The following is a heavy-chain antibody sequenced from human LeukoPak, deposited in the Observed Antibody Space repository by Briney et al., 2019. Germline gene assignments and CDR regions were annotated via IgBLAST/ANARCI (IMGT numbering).Heavy chain of an antibody. CDR3: ARDEGLYSGSYFIDY. V-gene: IGHV3-30-3*01. CDR1: GFTFSSYA. Sequence: QSGGSLRLSCAASGFTFSSYAMHWVRQAPGKGLEWVAVISYDGSNKYYADSEKGRFTISRDNSKNTLYLQMNSLRAEDTAVYYCARDEGLYSGSYFIDYWGQGTLVTVSS. J-gene: IGHJ4*02. D-gene: IGHD1-26*01. CDR2: ISYDGSNK.